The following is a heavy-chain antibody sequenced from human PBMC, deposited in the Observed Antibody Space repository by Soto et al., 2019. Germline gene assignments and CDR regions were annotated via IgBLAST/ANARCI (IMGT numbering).Heavy chain of an antibody. V-gene: IGHV3-23*01. D-gene: IGHD3-22*01. CDR2: ISGSGGST. CDR3: AKDDSSGYYSSLDYFDY. J-gene: IGHJ4*02. CDR1: GFTFSSYA. Sequence: GGSLRLSCAASGFTFSSYAMSWVRQAPGKGLEWVSAISGSGGSTYYADSVKGRFTISRDNFKNTLYLQMNSLRAEDTAVYYCAKDDSSGYYSSLDYFDYWGQGTLVTVSS.